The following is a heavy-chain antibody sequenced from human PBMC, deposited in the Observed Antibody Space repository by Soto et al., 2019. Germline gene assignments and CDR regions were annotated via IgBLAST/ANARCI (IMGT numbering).Heavy chain of an antibody. CDR3: AKLTGDFDY. Sequence: EVQFLESGGDLVQPGGSLRLSCAASGITFSSLGMSWVRQAPGKGLEWVSFISISGTNTYYASSVRGRFTISRDNSKDTLYLQMNSLIAEDTAVYFCAKLTGDFDYRGQGTLVTVSS. CDR1: GITFSSLG. J-gene: IGHJ4*02. V-gene: IGHV3-23*01. CDR2: ISISGTNT. D-gene: IGHD7-27*01.